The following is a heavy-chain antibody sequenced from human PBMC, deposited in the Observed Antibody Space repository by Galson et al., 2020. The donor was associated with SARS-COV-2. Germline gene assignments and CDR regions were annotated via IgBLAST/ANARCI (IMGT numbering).Heavy chain of an antibody. CDR1: GFTVSSNY. CDR3: ARDLGPYAFDI. Sequence: TGGSLRLSCAASGFTVSSNYMSWVRQAPGKGLEWVSVIYSGGSTYYADSVKGRFTISRANSKNTLYLQMNSLRAEDTAVYYCARDLGPYAFDIWGQGTMVTVSS. D-gene: IGHD7-27*01. J-gene: IGHJ3*02. CDR2: IYSGGST. V-gene: IGHV3-66*01.